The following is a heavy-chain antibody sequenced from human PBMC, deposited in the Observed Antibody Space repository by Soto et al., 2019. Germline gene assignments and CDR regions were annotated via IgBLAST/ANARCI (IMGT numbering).Heavy chain of an antibody. CDR2: IYYSGNT. D-gene: IGHD1-1*01. V-gene: IGHV4-31*03. Sequence: SATLSLTCTVSGCSISSVYYWSWIRQHPVKGLEWIGYIYYSGNTYYNPSLKSRVSISLDTSKSQFSLKLDSVTAADTAVYYCARVVGYRASAVTTVVYLLDPWGKGTLVTVAS. J-gene: IGHJ5*02. CDR3: ARVVGYRASAVTTVVYLLDP. CDR1: GCSISSVYY.